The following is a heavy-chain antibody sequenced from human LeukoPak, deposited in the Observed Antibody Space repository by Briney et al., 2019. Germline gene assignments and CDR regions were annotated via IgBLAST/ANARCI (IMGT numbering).Heavy chain of an antibody. Sequence: ASVKVSCKASGYTFTGYYMHWVRQAPGQGLEWMGWINPNSGGTNYAQKFQGRVTMTRDTSISTAYMELSRLRSDDTAVYYCARGRCSSTSCYEDAFDIWGQGTMVTVSS. V-gene: IGHV1-2*02. J-gene: IGHJ3*02. CDR1: GYTFTGYY. CDR2: INPNSGGT. D-gene: IGHD2-2*01. CDR3: ARGRCSSTSCYEDAFDI.